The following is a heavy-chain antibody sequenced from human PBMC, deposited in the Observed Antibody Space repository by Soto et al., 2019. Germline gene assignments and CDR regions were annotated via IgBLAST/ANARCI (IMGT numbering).Heavy chain of an antibody. CDR3: ARGGSGIAVAWFDP. Sequence: ASVKVSCKASGYTFTGYYMHWGRQAPGQGLEWMGWINPNFGRTNYAQKFQGRVTITTDKSTSTAYMELSSLRSEDTAVYYCARGGSGIAVAWFDPWGQGTLVTVSS. J-gene: IGHJ5*02. D-gene: IGHD6-19*01. V-gene: IGHV1-2*02. CDR1: GYTFTGYY. CDR2: INPNFGRT.